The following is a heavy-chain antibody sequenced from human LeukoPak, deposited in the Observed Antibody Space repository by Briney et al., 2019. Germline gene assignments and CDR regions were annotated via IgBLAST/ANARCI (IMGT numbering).Heavy chain of an antibody. CDR1: GFTFSSYD. CDR3: ARDARGGYNRYGMDV. Sequence: GGSLRLSCAASGFTFSSYDTHWVRQATGKGLEWVSAIGTAGDTYYPGSVKGRFTISRENAKNSLYLQMNSLRAGDTAVYYCARDARGGYNRYGMDVWGQGTTVTVSS. D-gene: IGHD3-10*01. CDR2: IGTAGDT. J-gene: IGHJ6*02. V-gene: IGHV3-13*01.